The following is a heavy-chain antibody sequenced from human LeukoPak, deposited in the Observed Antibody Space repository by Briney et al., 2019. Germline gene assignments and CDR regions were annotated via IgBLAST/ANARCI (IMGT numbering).Heavy chain of an antibody. J-gene: IGHJ3*01. CDR3: AKEDDSWGPNNLDL. D-gene: IGHD7-27*01. CDR1: AFTFSDFS. V-gene: IGHV3-48*02. CDR2: IDTSSSVV. Sequence: GGSPRLSCAASAFTFSDFSMSWVRQAPGKGLEWISYIDTSSSVVYYANSVMGRFTVTRDNAKNSLYLQMNGLRDEDTAVYYCAKEDDSWGPNNLDLWGQGTMVTVSS.